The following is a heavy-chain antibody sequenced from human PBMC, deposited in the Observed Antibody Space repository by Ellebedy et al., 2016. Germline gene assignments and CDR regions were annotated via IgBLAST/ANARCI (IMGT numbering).Heavy chain of an antibody. V-gene: IGHV3-7*03. CDR2: IKQDGSEK. CDR1: NFAFSTYY. Sequence: GESLKISXIASNFAFSTYYMSWVRQAPGKGLEWVANIKQDGSEKYYVDSVKGRFTISRDNAKNSLYLQMNNLRVDDTALYYCRQGHYFDQWGQGALVTVSS. J-gene: IGHJ4*02. CDR3: RQGHYFDQ.